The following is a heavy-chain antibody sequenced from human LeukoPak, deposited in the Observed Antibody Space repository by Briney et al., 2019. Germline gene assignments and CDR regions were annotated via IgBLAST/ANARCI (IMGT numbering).Heavy chain of an antibody. J-gene: IGHJ4*01. V-gene: IGHV3-7*01. Sequence: GGSLRLSCEVSGFTFTDYWMNWVRQAPGKGPEWVASIRQDGSEKTYVDSVKGRFTISRHNTKNSLSLQLNGLRAEDTAVYYCARDGTAAGLYFDLWGQGTLVTVSS. D-gene: IGHD6-13*01. CDR1: GFTFTDYW. CDR3: ARDGTAAGLYFDL. CDR2: IRQDGSEK.